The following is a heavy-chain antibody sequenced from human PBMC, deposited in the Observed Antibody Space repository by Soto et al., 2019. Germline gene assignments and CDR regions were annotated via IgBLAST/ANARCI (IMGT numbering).Heavy chain of an antibody. CDR3: ASRWGGTFDY. CDR1: GGSISSYY. Sequence: QVQLQESGPGLVKPSETLSLTCTVSGGSISSYYWSWIRQPPGKGLEWIGYIYYSGSTNYNPSLKSRVTISVDTAKNQSSLKLSSGTAADTAVYYCASRWGGTFDYWCQGTLVTVSS. CDR2: IYYSGST. J-gene: IGHJ4*02. V-gene: IGHV4-59*01. D-gene: IGHD2-21*01.